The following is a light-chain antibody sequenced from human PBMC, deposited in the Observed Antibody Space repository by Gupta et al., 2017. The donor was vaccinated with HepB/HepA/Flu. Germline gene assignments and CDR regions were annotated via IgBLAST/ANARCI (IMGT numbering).Light chain of an antibody. CDR1: QTLLHSNGYNY. CDR3: MQALQTPWT. V-gene: IGKV2-28*01. CDR2: LGS. Sequence: DIVMTQSPLSLPVTPGEPASISCRSSQTLLHSNGYNYLDWYLQKPGQSPQLLIYLGSERASGVPDRFSGSGSGTDFTLKISRVEAEDIGVYYCMQALQTPWTFGQGTKVEI. J-gene: IGKJ1*01.